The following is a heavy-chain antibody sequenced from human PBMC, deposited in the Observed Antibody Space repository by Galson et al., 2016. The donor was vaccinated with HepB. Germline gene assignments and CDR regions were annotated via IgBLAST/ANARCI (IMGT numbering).Heavy chain of an antibody. CDR2: IGSSTRNI. J-gene: IGHJ4*02. Sequence: SLRLSCAASGFTFSSYVMSWVRQSPAKGLEWISYIGSSTRNIYYADSVQGRFTISRDNANNSLFLQLNSLRDADMGVYFCARGGSGHFQCYSDSWGPGALLTVAS. CDR3: ARGGSGHFQCYSDS. V-gene: IGHV3-48*02. CDR1: GFTFSSYV. D-gene: IGHD6-19*01.